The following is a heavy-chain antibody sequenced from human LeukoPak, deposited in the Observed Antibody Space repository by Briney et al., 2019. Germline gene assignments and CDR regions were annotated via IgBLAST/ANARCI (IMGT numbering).Heavy chain of an antibody. V-gene: IGHV3-33*08. CDR2: IFYDGSNE. CDR1: GFTFSSYA. CDR3: ARDLGSERTFDY. Sequence: PGGSLRLSCAASGFTFSSYAMSWVRQAPGKGLEWVAVIFYDGSNEYYADSVKGRFTISGDNFKNTLYLQMNSLRAEDTAVYYCARDLGSERTFDYWGQGTLVTVSS. D-gene: IGHD3-16*01. J-gene: IGHJ4*02.